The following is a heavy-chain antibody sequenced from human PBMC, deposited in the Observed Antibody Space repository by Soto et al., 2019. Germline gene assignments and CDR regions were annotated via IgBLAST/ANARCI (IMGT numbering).Heavy chain of an antibody. J-gene: IGHJ4*02. CDR2: ISAYNGNT. CDR3: ARDQVGSSGYLTGF. CDR1: GYTFTSYG. D-gene: IGHD3-22*01. Sequence: ASVKVSCKASGYTFTSYGTSWVRQAPGQGLEWMGWISAYNGNTNYAQKLQGRVTMTTDTSTSTTYMELRSLRSDDTAVYYCARDQVGSSGYLTGFWGQGTLVTV. V-gene: IGHV1-18*04.